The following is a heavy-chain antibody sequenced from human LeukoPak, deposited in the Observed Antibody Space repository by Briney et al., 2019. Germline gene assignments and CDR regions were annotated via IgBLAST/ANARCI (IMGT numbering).Heavy chain of an antibody. CDR1: GGSISSYY. CDR2: IYYSGST. CDR3: ARALDYGDSGGYFDY. Sequence: SETLSLTCTVSGGSISSYYWGWIRQPPGKGLEWIGSIYYSGSTYYNPSLKSRVTISVDTSKNQFSLKLSSVTAADTAVYYCARALDYGDSGGYFDYWGQGTLVTVSS. J-gene: IGHJ4*02. D-gene: IGHD4-17*01. V-gene: IGHV4-39*07.